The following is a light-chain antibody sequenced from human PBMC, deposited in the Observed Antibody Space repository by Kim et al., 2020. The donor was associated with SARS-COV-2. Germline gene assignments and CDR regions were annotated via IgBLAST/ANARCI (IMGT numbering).Light chain of an antibody. CDR1: NGHSSYA. CDR3: QTWGTGIWV. V-gene: IGLV4-69*01. Sequence: QLVLTQSPSASASPGASVKLTCTLSNGHSSYAIAWHQQQPEKGPRFLMKVNSDGSHNKGDGIPDRFSGSSSGAERYLTISSLQSDDEADYYCQTWGTGIWVFGGGTKLTVL. J-gene: IGLJ3*02. CDR2: VNSDGSH.